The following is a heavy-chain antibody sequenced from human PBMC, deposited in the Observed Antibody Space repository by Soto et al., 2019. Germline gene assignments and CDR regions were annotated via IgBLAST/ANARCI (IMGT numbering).Heavy chain of an antibody. CDR1: GYSFTSHW. Sequence: GESLKISCQGSGYSFTSHWIGWVRQMPGKGQEWMGVTYPGDSDTRYSPSLQGQVTISADKSINTAYLQWSTLRASDTAIFYCARQSGSPWHYFDAWGQGTLVTVSS. J-gene: IGHJ4*02. CDR2: TYPGDSDT. D-gene: IGHD1-26*01. V-gene: IGHV5-51*01. CDR3: ARQSGSPWHYFDA.